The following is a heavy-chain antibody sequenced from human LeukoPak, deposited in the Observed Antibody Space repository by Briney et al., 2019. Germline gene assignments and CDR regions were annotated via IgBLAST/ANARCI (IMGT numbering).Heavy chain of an antibody. Sequence: GGSLRLSCAASGFTFSSYWMHWVRQAPGKGLVGVSRINSVGSSTSYAASVKGRFTIYRDNAKNTLYLQMNSLRAEDTAVYYCAGSYYYYGMDVWGQGTTVTVSS. J-gene: IGHJ6*02. CDR3: AGSYYYYGMDV. CDR2: INSVGSST. V-gene: IGHV3-74*01. CDR1: GFTFSSYW.